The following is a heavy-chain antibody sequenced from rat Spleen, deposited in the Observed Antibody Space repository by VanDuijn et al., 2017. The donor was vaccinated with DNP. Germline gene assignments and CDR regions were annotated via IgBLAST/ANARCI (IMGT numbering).Heavy chain of an antibody. CDR2: ISPSGGGT. V-gene: IGHV5-31*01. D-gene: IGHD1-11*01. J-gene: IGHJ2*01. CDR1: GFTFNNYW. CDR3: VRNYGGYRPWDY. Sequence: EVQLVESGGDLVQPGRSLKVSCVASGFTFNNYWMTWIRQVPGKGLEWVTSISPSGGGTYYPDSVKGRFTISRDNGENTVYLQMNSLRSEDTATYYCVRNYGGYRPWDYWGQGVMVTVSS.